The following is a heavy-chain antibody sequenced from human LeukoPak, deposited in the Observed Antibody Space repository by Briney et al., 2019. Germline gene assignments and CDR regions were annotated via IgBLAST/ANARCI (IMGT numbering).Heavy chain of an antibody. J-gene: IGHJ6*02. CDR2: IIPTLGIT. V-gene: IGHV1-69*04. D-gene: IGHD3-16*01. Sequence: SLKVSCKASGGTFNNYALTWVRQAPGQGLELMGRIIPTLGITIYAQMFQGGVTITADKSTSPAYIELSSLSSEATAVYYCARDQGLIGPPPYGLDVWGQGTTVTVSS. CDR3: ARDQGLIGPPPYGLDV. CDR1: GGTFNNYA.